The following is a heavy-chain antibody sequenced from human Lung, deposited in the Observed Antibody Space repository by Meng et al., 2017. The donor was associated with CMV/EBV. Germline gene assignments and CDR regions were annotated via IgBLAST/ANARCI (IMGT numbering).Heavy chain of an antibody. V-gene: IGHV3-23*01. CDR2: LFGGGNDP. J-gene: IGHJ4*02. CDR1: GFPCSNVA. Sequence: GFPCSNVAMGWVRQAPGKGLGWVSSLFGGGNDPYYVDSVRARFTITRDNSKSTLYLQIHSLKAEDTAVYYCAKNRGHLIGEYYFDYWGQGVLVTVSS. CDR3: AKNRGHLIGEYYFDY. D-gene: IGHD7-27*01.